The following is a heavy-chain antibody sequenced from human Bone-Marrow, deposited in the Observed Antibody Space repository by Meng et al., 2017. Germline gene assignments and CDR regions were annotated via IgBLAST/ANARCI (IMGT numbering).Heavy chain of an antibody. CDR1: GFTFSSYS. D-gene: IGHD3-10*01. J-gene: IGHJ5*02. CDR2: ISSSSSYI. CDR3: ARREYGSGGGFDP. Sequence: GESLKISCAASGFTFSSYSMNWVRQAPGKGLEWVSSISSSSSYIYYADSVKGRFTISRDNAKNSLYLQMNSLRAEDTAVYYCARREYGSGGGFDPWGQGTLVTVSS. V-gene: IGHV3-21*01.